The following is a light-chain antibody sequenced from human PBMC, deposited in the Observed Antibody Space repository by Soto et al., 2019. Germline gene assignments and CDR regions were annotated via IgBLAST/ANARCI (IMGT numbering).Light chain of an antibody. CDR3: ETWDTNTRV. CDR2: LEGSGSY. J-gene: IGLJ1*01. CDR1: SGHSTYI. Sequence: QSVLAQSSSASASLGSSVKLTCTLSSGHSTYIIAWHQQQPGKAPRYLMNLEGSGSYNKGSGVPDRFSGSSSGADRYLTISNLQFEDEADYYCETWDTNTRVFGTGTQLTVL. V-gene: IGLV4-60*02.